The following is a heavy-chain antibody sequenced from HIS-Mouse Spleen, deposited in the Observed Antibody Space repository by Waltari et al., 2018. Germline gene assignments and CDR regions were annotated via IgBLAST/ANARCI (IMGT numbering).Heavy chain of an antibody. CDR3: ARGPPPGTPLDY. D-gene: IGHD1-1*01. V-gene: IGHV1-8*02. CDR1: GYTFTGYY. Sequence: QVQLVQSGAEVKKPGASVKVSCKASGYTFTGYYMHWVRQATGKGLEWMGWMNPNSGNTGYAQKFQGRVTMTRNTSISTAYMELSSLRSEDTAVYYCARGPPPGTPLDYWGQGTLVTVSS. CDR2: MNPNSGNT. J-gene: IGHJ4*02.